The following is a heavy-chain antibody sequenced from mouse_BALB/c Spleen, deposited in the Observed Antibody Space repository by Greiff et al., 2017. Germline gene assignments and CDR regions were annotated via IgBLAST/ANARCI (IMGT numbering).Heavy chain of an antibody. Sequence: EVKLMESGPSLVKPSQTLSLTCSVTGDSITSGYWNWIRKFPGNKLEYMGYISYSGSTYYNPSLKSRISITRDTSKNQYYLQLNSVTTEDTATYYCARRKLGEGYFDYWGQGTTLTVSS. CDR2: ISYSGST. J-gene: IGHJ2*01. CDR3: ARRKLGEGYFDY. CDR1: GDSITSGY. V-gene: IGHV3-8*02. D-gene: IGHD4-1*01.